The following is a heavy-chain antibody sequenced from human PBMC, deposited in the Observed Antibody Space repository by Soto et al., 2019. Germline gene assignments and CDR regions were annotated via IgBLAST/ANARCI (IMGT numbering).Heavy chain of an antibody. Sequence: ELQLVETGGGLIQTGGSLRLSCAASGFSISSNYIAWVRQPPGKGLEWVSTTFSGGNTEYAASVKGRCSISRDNYKNTLYLQMDNLRVEDTAVYYCAGKPRSAIQGWAFGMDVWGQGTTVSVSS. V-gene: IGHV3-53*02. D-gene: IGHD2-21*01. J-gene: IGHJ6*02. CDR3: AGKPRSAIQGWAFGMDV. CDR1: GFSISSNY. CDR2: TFSGGNT.